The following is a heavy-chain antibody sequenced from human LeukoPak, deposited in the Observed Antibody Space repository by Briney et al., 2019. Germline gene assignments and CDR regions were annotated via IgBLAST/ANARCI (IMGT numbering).Heavy chain of an antibody. CDR1: GYSFTTYW. Sequence: GESLKISCKGSGYSFTTYWIIWVRQMPGKGLEWVGRIDPSDSYTNYSPSFQGRVTISIDKSISTAYLQSSSLKASDTAMYYCARVRGYYFDYWGQGTLVTVSS. V-gene: IGHV5-10-1*01. D-gene: IGHD3-10*01. CDR3: ARVRGYYFDY. CDR2: IDPSDSYT. J-gene: IGHJ4*02.